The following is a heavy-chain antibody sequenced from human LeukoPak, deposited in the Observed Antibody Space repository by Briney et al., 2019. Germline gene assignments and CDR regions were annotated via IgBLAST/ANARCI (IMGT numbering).Heavy chain of an antibody. V-gene: IGHV1-2*02. CDR3: ARGLKERVEMATQLDY. D-gene: IGHD5-24*01. CDR2: INPNSGGT. CDR1: GYTFTGYY. Sequence: ASVKVSCKASGYTFTGYYMHWVRQAPGQGLEWMGWINPNSGGTNYAQKFQGRVTMTRDTSISTAYMGLSRLRSDDTAVYYCARGLKERVEMATQLDYWGQGTLVTVSS. J-gene: IGHJ4*02.